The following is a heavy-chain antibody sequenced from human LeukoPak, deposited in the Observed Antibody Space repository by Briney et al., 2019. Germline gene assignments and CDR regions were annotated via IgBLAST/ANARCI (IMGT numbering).Heavy chain of an antibody. D-gene: IGHD1-26*01. Sequence: SVKVSCKASGGAFSSYAISWVRQAPGQGLEWMGGIIPIFGTANYAQKFQGRVTITADESTSTAYMELSSLRSEDTAVYYCARDGEPYGSYYYGMDVWGQGTTVTVSS. J-gene: IGHJ6*02. V-gene: IGHV1-69*13. CDR1: GGAFSSYA. CDR2: IIPIFGTA. CDR3: ARDGEPYGSYYYGMDV.